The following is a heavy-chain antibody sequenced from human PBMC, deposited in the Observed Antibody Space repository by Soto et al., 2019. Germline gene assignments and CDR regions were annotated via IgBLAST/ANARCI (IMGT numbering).Heavy chain of an antibody. CDR2: ISYDGSNK. CDR1: GFTFNSYG. Sequence: PGGSLRLSCAASGFTFNSYGMHWVRQAPGKELEWVALISYDGSNKYYADSVKGRFTISRDNSKNTLYLQMNSLRAEDTAVYYCAKVLVPVPDYDFWSGYESPYYYYGMDVWGQGTTVTVSS. CDR3: AKVLVPVPDYDFWSGYESPYYYYGMDV. V-gene: IGHV3-30*18. J-gene: IGHJ6*02. D-gene: IGHD3-3*01.